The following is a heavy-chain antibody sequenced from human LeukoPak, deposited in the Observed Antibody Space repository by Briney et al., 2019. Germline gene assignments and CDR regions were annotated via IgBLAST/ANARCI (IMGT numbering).Heavy chain of an antibody. D-gene: IGHD6-19*01. CDR3: ARVSSGWYGGYYYYYMDV. Sequence: SQTLSLTCAISGVSVSSNSAAWNWLRQSPSRGLEWLGRTYYRSKWYNDYAVSVKSRITINPDTSKNQFSLQLNSVTREDTVVYYCARVSSGWYGGYYYYYMDVWGKGTTVTVSS. CDR1: GVSVSSNSAA. J-gene: IGHJ6*03. CDR2: TYYRSKWYN. V-gene: IGHV6-1*01.